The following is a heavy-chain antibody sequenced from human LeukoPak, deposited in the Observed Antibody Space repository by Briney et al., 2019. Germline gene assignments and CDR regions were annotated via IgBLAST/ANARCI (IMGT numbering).Heavy chain of an antibody. CDR3: GKVGYRSSWDYYSYHYMEV. D-gene: IGHD6-13*01. CDR1: GFTFSSYS. V-gene: IGHV3-30*18. J-gene: IGHJ6*03. CDR2: ISYDGSNK. Sequence: GGSLRLSCAAAGFTFSSYSMNWVRQAPGKGLEWVAVISYDGSNKYYADSVKGRFTISRGNSKNTPYLQMNSLRAEDTAVYYCGKVGYRSSWDYYSYHYMEVWGKGTQLPLSS.